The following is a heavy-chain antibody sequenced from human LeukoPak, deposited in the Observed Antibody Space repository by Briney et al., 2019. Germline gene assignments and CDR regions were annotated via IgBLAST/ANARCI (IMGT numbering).Heavy chain of an antibody. CDR1: GVSISSYY. CDR2: IYYSGST. Sequence: SETLSLTCTGSGVSISSYYWSWIPQPPGKGLEWIGYIYYSGSTNYNPSLNSRVTMSVDTSKNQFSLKLSSVTAADTAVYYCATYYYDTSSIGRADAFDIWGQGTMVTVSS. V-gene: IGHV4-59*08. J-gene: IGHJ3*02. CDR3: ATYYYDTSSIGRADAFDI. D-gene: IGHD3-22*01.